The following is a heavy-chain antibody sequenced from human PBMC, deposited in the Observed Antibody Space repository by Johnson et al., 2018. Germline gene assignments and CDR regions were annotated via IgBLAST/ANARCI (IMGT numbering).Heavy chain of an antibody. CDR1: GFTFDDYV. CDR2: VGATGRPT. Sequence: VQLVESGGGVIQXGGSXRLXCAASGFTFDDYVMAWVRQSPGKGLEWVSAVGATGRPTSYAASVKGRFIISRDNYKNTVFMEMKSLRVEDTGIYYCAKGGLWIGHWGNWFDSWRQGTLVSVSS. V-gene: IGHV3-23*04. D-gene: IGHD2-21*01. J-gene: IGHJ5*01. CDR3: AKGGLWIGHWGNWFDS.